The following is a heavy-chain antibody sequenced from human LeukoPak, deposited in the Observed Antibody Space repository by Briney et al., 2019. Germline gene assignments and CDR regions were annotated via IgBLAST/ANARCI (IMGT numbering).Heavy chain of an antibody. Sequence: GGSLRLSCAASGFTFWMTWVRQAPGKGLEWVGNIKQDGSDKNYMDSVKGRFTISRDNTKNTLYLQMNTLRVEDTAVYYCTRDLMDYDVSTGLHHYYMDVWGQGTTVTVSS. CDR1: GFTFW. D-gene: IGHD3-9*01. J-gene: IGHJ6*02. CDR2: IKQDGSDK. CDR3: TRDLMDYDVSTGLHHYYMDV. V-gene: IGHV3-7*01.